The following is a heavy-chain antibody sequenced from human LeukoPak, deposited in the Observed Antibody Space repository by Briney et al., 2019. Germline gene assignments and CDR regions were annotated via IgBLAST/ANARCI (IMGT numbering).Heavy chain of an antibody. CDR2: IRYDGSNK. Sequence: PGGPLRLSCAASGFTLSSYGMHWVRQAPGKGLEWVAFIRYDGSNKYYADCVKGRFTISRDNSKHTLYLQMNSLRAEDTAVYYCAKEFRGRLAAAGLTFDYWGQGTLVTVSS. CDR1: GFTLSSYG. D-gene: IGHD6-13*01. J-gene: IGHJ4*02. CDR3: AKEFRGRLAAAGLTFDY. V-gene: IGHV3-30*02.